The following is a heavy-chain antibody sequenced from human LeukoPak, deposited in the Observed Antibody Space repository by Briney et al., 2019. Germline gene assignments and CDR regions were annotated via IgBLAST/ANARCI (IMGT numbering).Heavy chain of an antibody. CDR3: AKGKNQLLRSFDY. CDR2: MNPNSGNT. CDR1: GYTFTSYD. V-gene: IGHV1-8*03. J-gene: IGHJ4*02. D-gene: IGHD2-2*01. Sequence: APVKVSCKASGYTFTSYDINWVRQATGQALEWMGWMNPNSGNTGYAQKFQGRVTITRNTSISTAYMELSSLRSEDTAVYYCAKGKNQLLRSFDYWGQGTLVTVSS.